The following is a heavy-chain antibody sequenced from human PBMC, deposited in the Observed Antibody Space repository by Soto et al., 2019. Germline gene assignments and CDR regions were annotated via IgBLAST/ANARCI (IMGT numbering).Heavy chain of an antibody. V-gene: IGHV4-59*08. CDR3: ARLAFEYCSSTSCPEGWFDP. J-gene: IGHJ5*02. CDR1: GGSISGYY. D-gene: IGHD2-2*01. Sequence: SETLSLTCTVSGGSISGYYWSWIRQPPGKGLEWIGYMYNTGSTVYNPSFKSRVTISVDTSKNQFSLKLSSVTAADTAVYYCARLAFEYCSSTSCPEGWFDPWGQRTLGVVSS. CDR2: MYNTGST.